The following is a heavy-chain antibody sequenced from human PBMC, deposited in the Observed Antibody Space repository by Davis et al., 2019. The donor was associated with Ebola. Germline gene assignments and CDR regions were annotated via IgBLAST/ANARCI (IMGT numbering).Heavy chain of an antibody. CDR3: ARGYYYGMDV. Sequence: PGGSLRLSCAASGFTFSSYAMSWVRQAPGKGLEWVSYISSTGSTIYYADSVKGRFTISRDNAKNSLYLQMNSLRDEDTAVYYCARGYYYGMDVWGQGTTVTVSS. CDR1: GFTFSSYA. V-gene: IGHV3-48*02. J-gene: IGHJ6*02. CDR2: ISSTGSTI.